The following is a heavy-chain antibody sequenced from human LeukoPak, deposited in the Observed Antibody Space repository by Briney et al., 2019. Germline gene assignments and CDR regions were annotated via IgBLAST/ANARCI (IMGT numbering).Heavy chain of an antibody. CDR3: ARDISWYYDSSGYQGY. CDR1: GFTFSTYS. D-gene: IGHD3-22*01. CDR2: ISTSSSYI. J-gene: IGHJ4*02. V-gene: IGHV3-21*04. Sequence: GGSLRLSCAASGFTFSTYSMNWVRQAPGKGLEWVSSISTSSSYIDYADSVKGRFTISRANAKNSLYLQMNSLRAEDTAAYYCARDISWYYDSSGYQGYWGQGTLVTVSS.